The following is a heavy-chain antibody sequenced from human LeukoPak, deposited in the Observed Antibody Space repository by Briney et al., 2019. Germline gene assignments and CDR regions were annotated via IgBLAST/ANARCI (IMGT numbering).Heavy chain of an antibody. CDR3: ARDLSPRGYSYGYDY. V-gene: IGHV1-69*13. CDR2: IIPIFGTA. CDR1: GGTFSSYA. J-gene: IGHJ4*02. D-gene: IGHD5-18*01. Sequence: ASVKVSYKASGGTFSSYAISWVRQAPGQGLEWMGGIIPIFGTANYAQKFQGRVTITADESTSTAYMELSSLRSEDTAVYYCARDLSPRGYSYGYDYWGQGTLVTVSS.